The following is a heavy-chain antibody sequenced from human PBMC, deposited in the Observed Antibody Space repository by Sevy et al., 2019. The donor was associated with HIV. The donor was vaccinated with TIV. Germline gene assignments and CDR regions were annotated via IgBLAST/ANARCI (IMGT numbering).Heavy chain of an antibody. V-gene: IGHV1-24*01. D-gene: IGHD6-13*01. CDR3: ATEAAAGPPYYYYYYGMDV. Sequence: ASVKVSCKVSGYTLTELSMHWVRQAPGKGLEWMGGFDPEDGETIYAQKFQGRVTMTEDTFTDTAYMGLSSLRSEETAVYYCATEAAAGPPYYYYYYGMDVWGQGTTVTVSS. J-gene: IGHJ6*02. CDR2: FDPEDGET. CDR1: GYTLTELS.